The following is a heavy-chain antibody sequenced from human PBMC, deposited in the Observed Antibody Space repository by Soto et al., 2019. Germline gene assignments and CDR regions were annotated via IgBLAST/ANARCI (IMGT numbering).Heavy chain of an antibody. Sequence: GGSLRLSCAASGFTFSSYGMHWVRQAPGKGLEWVAVISYDGSNKYYADSVKGRFTISRDNSKNTLYLQMNSLRADDTAVYYCARQGYYDSSGYQYGMDVWGQGTTVTVSS. CDR2: ISYDGSNK. CDR3: ARQGYYDSSGYQYGMDV. D-gene: IGHD3-22*01. V-gene: IGHV3-30*03. J-gene: IGHJ6*02. CDR1: GFTFSSYG.